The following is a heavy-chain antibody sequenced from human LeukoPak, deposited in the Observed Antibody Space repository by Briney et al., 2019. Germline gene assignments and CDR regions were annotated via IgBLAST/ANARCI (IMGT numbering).Heavy chain of an antibody. V-gene: IGHV4-59*08. CDR3: ASNYYGSGSLDY. J-gene: IGHJ4*02. CDR2: IYYSGST. Sequence: SETLSLTCTVSGGXISSYYWTWIRQPPGKELEWIGGIYYSGSTNYNPSIKSRVTISVDTSKNQFSLKLSSVTAADTAVYYCASNYYGSGSLDYWGQGTLVTVSS. D-gene: IGHD3-10*01. CDR1: GGXISSYY.